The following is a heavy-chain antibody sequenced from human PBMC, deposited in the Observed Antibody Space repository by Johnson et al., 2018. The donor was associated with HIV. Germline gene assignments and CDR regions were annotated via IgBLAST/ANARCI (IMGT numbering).Heavy chain of an antibody. V-gene: IGHV3-66*01. D-gene: IGHD6-13*01. CDR2: IYSGGST. Sequence: VQLVESGGGLVKPGGSLRLSCAVSGFNVSSNYMSWVRQAPGTGLAWVSVIYSGGSTYYVASVQGRFTISRDNSNNTLYLQMNSRRVEDTAVYYCARSPRAAEGAFDIWGHGTMVTVSS. CDR1: GFNVSSNY. J-gene: IGHJ3*02. CDR3: ARSPRAAEGAFDI.